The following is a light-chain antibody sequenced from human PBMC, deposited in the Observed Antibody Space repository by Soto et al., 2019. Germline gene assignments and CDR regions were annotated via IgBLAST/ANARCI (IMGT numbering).Light chain of an antibody. V-gene: IGKV1-39*01. CDR1: QNSGNY. CDR3: QQSYSTPLT. Sequence: DIQMSQSPSSLSASIGDRVTITCRSSQNSGNYVNWYQQKPGRAPKLLIYAASTLQRGVPSTFSGGGSGTYFIFTTSSLQPEDFASYICQQSYSTPLTFGQGTRLEIK. CDR2: AAS. J-gene: IGKJ5*01.